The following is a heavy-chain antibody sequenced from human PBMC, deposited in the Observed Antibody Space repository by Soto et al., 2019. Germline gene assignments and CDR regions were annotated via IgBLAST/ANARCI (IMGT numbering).Heavy chain of an antibody. V-gene: IGHV3-23*01. J-gene: IGHJ6*02. CDR3: TSSRRPILMVYRFGGMDV. Sequence: WGSLRLSCAASGFTVTSHAMSWVRQAPGKGLEWVSRISGSGDGTYYGDSVKGRFTISRDSSSSTLYLEMKNLRGEDTAVYFCTSSRRPILMVYRFGGMDVWGQETTVTVSS. D-gene: IGHD2-8*01. CDR2: ISGSGDGT. CDR1: GFTVTSHA.